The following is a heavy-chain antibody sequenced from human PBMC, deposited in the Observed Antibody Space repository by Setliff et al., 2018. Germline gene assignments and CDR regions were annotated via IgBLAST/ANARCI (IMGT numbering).Heavy chain of an antibody. CDR3: ARLVVTISCYMDV. J-gene: IGHJ6*04. V-gene: IGHV3-11*04. D-gene: IGHD2-21*02. CDR1: GFTFSAFY. CDR2: ISSNGNAI. Sequence: GGSLRLSCAGSGFTFSAFYMSWIRQAPGKGLEWVSFISSNGNAIHYTDSVKGRFTISRDNARNLLFLQMNSLRGDETAVYYCARLVVTISCYMDVWGRGTTVTVSS.